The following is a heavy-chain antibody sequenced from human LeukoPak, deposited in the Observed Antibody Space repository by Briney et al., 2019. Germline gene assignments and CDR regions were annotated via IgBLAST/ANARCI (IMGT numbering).Heavy chain of an antibody. V-gene: IGHV3-23*01. D-gene: IGHD3-3*01. CDR1: GFTFSSYA. CDR2: ISGSGGST. J-gene: IGHJ4*02. CDR3: AKDHTYYDFWSGYYTH. Sequence: PGGSLRLSCAASGFTFSSYAMSWLRPAPGKGLDGVSAISGSGGSTYYADSVKGRFTIYRDSSKNTLYLQMNSLSAGETAVYYCAKDHTYYDFWSGYYTHWGQGTLVTVSS.